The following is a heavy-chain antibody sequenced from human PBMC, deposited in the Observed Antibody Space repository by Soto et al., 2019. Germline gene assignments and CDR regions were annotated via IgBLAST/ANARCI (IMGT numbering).Heavy chain of an antibody. Sequence: PGGSLRLSCAASGFTFSSYAMSWVRQAPGKGLEWVSAISGSGGSTYYADSVKGRFTISRDNSKNTLYLQMNSLRAEDTAVYYCARDLIAAKGTFGFGAFDTRGQGTMVTVSS. CDR2: ISGSGGST. D-gene: IGHD6-13*01. V-gene: IGHV3-23*01. CDR1: GFTFSSYA. J-gene: IGHJ3*02. CDR3: ARDLIAAKGTFGFGAFDT.